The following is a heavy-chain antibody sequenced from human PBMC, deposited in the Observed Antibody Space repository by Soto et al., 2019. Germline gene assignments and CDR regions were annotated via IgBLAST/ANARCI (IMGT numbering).Heavy chain of an antibody. CDR1: GTSLRSGGNY. Sequence: QVQLQVSGPGLVKPSQTLSLTCSVSGTSLRSGGNYWSWIRQHPVKGLEWIGQIYHSGTAYYNPSLQSRVTISGDSSKSQFSLMLDSVTAADTAVYYCEIARDQFGGHFDYWGRGILVTVSS. J-gene: IGHJ4*02. V-gene: IGHV4-31*03. CDR3: EIARDQFGGHFDY. CDR2: IYHSGTA. D-gene: IGHD2-15*01.